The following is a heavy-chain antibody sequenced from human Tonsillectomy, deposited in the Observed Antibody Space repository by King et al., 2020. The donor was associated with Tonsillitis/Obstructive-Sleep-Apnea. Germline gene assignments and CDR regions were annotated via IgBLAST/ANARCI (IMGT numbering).Heavy chain of an antibody. J-gene: IGHJ3*02. CDR3: AKDIGGDYGGGALDI. V-gene: IGHV3-9*01. CDR2: ISWNSGSI. Sequence: QLVQSGGGLVQPGRSLRLSRAASGFTFDGYAMHWVRQAPGKGLEWVSGISWNSGSIGYAESVKGRFTISRDNAKNSLYLQMNSLRPEDTALYYCAKDIGGDYGGGALDIWGQGTMVTVSS. D-gene: IGHD4-17*01. CDR1: GFTFDGYA.